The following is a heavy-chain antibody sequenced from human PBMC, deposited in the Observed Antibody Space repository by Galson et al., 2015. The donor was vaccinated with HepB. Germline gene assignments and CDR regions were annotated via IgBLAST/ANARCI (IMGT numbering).Heavy chain of an antibody. J-gene: IGHJ6*02. Sequence: SLRLSCAASGFTFSSYGMHWVRQAPGKGLECVAVISYDGSNKYYADSVKGRFTISRDNSKNTLYLQMNSLRAEDTAVYYCAKGYCSSTSCYYYYYYGMDVWGQGTTVTVSS. CDR1: GFTFSSYG. V-gene: IGHV3-30*18. D-gene: IGHD2-2*01. CDR2: ISYDGSNK. CDR3: AKGYCSSTSCYYYYYYGMDV.